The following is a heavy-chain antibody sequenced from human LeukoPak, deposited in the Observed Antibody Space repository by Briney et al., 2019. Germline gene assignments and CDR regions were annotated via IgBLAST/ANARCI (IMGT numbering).Heavy chain of an antibody. J-gene: IGHJ5*02. V-gene: IGHV1-18*01. CDR1: GYTFTSYG. CDR3: ARGDCSSTSCYQGGNWFDP. D-gene: IGHD2-2*01. CDR2: INSYNGNT. Sequence: ASVKVSCKASGYTFTSYGVSWVRQAPGQGLEWMGWINSYNGNTNYAQRLQGRVTMTTDTSTSTAYMELRSLRSDDTAVYYCARGDCSSTSCYQGGNWFDPWGQGTLVTVSS.